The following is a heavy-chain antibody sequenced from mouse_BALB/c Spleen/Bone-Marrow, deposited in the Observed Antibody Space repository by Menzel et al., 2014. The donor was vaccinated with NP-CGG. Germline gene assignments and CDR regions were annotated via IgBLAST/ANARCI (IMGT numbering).Heavy chain of an antibody. Sequence: EVQRVESGGGLVQPGGSMKLSCVASGFTFSNYWMNWVRQSPEKGLEWVAEIRLKSNNYATHYAESVKGRFTISRDDSKSSVYLQMNNLRAEDTGIYFCTTGFAYWGQGTLVTVSA. V-gene: IGHV6-6*02. CDR1: GFTFSNYW. CDR2: IRLKSNNYAT. CDR3: TTGFAY. J-gene: IGHJ3*01.